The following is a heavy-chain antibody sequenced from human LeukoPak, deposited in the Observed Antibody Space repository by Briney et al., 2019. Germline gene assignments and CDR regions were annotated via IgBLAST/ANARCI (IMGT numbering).Heavy chain of an antibody. CDR2: ISTSGDST. Sequence: PGGSLRLSCEASGFTFSSHVMSWVRQAPGKGLEWVSGISTSGDSTYYADSVKGRFTISRDNSKNTLYLQMNSLRAEDTAVYYCASARERFGEFYRVGYWGQGTLVTVSS. CDR3: ASARERFGEFYRVGY. V-gene: IGHV3-23*01. D-gene: IGHD3-10*01. CDR1: GFTFSSHV. J-gene: IGHJ4*02.